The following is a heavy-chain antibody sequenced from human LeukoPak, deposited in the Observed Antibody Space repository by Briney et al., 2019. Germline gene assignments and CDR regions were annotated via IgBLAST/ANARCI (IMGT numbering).Heavy chain of an antibody. Sequence: AASVKVSCKASGYTFTSYGISWVRQAPGQGLEWMGWISAYNGNTNYAQKLQGRVTMTTDTSTSTAYMELRSLRSDDTAVYYCARVLVGSGWYKTTGYYFDYWGQGTLVTVSS. J-gene: IGHJ4*02. V-gene: IGHV1-18*01. CDR2: ISAYNGNT. D-gene: IGHD6-19*01. CDR3: ARVLVGSGWYKTTGYYFDY. CDR1: GYTFTSYG.